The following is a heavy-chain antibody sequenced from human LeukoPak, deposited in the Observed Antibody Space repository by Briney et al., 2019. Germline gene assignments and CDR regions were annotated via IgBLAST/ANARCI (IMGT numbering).Heavy chain of an antibody. D-gene: IGHD3-22*01. CDR3: ARSEYYDSRGCYYFDY. Sequence: SETLSLTCAVYGGSFSGYYWSWIRQPPGKGLEWIGEINHSGSTNYNPSLKSRVTISVDTSKNQFSLKLSSVTAADTAVYYCARSEYYDSRGCYYFDYWGQGTLVTVSS. CDR1: GGSFSGYY. V-gene: IGHV4-34*01. J-gene: IGHJ4*02. CDR2: INHSGST.